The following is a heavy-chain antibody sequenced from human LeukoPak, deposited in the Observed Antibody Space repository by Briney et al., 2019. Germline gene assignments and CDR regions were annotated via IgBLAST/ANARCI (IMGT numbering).Heavy chain of an antibody. CDR1: GFTVSSNY. Sequence: GGSLRLSCAASGFTVSSNYMSWVRQAPGKGLEWVSVIYSGGSTYYADSVKGRFTISRDNSKNTLYLQMNSLRAEDTAVYYCESILAPGIAVAGTYYYGMDVWGQGTTVTVSS. CDR2: IYSGGST. CDR3: ESILAPGIAVAGTYYYGMDV. V-gene: IGHV3-53*01. D-gene: IGHD6-19*01. J-gene: IGHJ6*02.